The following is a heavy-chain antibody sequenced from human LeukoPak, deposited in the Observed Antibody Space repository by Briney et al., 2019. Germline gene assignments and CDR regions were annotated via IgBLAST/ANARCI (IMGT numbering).Heavy chain of an antibody. D-gene: IGHD6-13*01. CDR3: AKEGSSSWYRGAFDI. V-gene: IGHV3-23*01. CDR2: ISGSGGST. J-gene: IGHJ3*02. Sequence: GGSLRLSCAASGFTFSSYSMNWVRQAPGKGLEWVSAISGSGGSTYYADSVKGRFTISRDNSKNTLYLQMNSLRAEDTAVYYCAKEGSSSWYRGAFDIWGQGTMVTVSS. CDR1: GFTFSSYS.